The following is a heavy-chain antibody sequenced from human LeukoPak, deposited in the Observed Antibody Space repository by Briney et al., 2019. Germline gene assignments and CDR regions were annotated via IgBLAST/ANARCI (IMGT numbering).Heavy chain of an antibody. D-gene: IGHD3-10*01. Sequence: GGSLRLSCAASGFTFSSYSMNWVRQAPGKGLEWVSSISSSSSYIYYADSVKGRFTISRDNAKNSLYLQMNSLRGEDTAVYYCARARYGSGGYFFDFWGQGTLVTVSS. CDR3: ARARYGSGGYFFDF. J-gene: IGHJ4*02. CDR2: ISSSSSYI. CDR1: GFTFSSYS. V-gene: IGHV3-21*01.